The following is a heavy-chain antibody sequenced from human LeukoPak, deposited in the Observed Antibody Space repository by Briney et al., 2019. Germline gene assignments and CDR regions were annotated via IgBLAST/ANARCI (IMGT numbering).Heavy chain of an antibody. Sequence: ASVKLSCKASVYTFTAYYIHWDRQAIGQRLEWMGWINPNSCGTKYAQNFQGRVTMTRDTSISTAYMELSRLISDDTAVYYCAGDIVVVVAATLKYWGQGTLVTFSS. CDR3: AGDIVVVVAATLKY. D-gene: IGHD2-15*01. CDR2: INPNSCGT. J-gene: IGHJ4*02. CDR1: VYTFTAYY. V-gene: IGHV1-2*02.